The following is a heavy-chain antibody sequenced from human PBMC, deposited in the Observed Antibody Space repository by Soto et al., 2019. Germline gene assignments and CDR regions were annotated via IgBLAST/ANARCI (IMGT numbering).Heavy chain of an antibody. V-gene: IGHV3-74*03. CDR3: ERVATGSYSWRDS. J-gene: IGHJ5*02. D-gene: IGHD1-26*01. Sequence: EVQLEESGGDLVQPGGSLRLSCAASGFTFSTYWMHWVRQAPGKGLVWVSRINSDGSITTYADSVKGRFTISRDNSKNTLYLQMNSLRAEDTAVYDCERVATGSYSWRDSWGQGTLVTVSS. CDR1: GFTFSTYW. CDR2: INSDGSIT.